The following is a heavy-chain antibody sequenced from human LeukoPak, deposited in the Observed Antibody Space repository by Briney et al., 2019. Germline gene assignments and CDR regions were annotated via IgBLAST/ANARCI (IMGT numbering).Heavy chain of an antibody. CDR2: ISAYNGNT. J-gene: IGHJ6*03. Sequence: ASVKVSCKASGGTFSSYAISWVRQAPGQGLEWMGWISAYNGNTNYAQKLQGRVTMTTDTSTSTAYMELRSLRSDDTAVYYCARAKMAAAGIYYYMDVWGKGTTVTVSS. D-gene: IGHD6-13*01. CDR3: ARAKMAAAGIYYYMDV. V-gene: IGHV1-18*01. CDR1: GGTFSSYA.